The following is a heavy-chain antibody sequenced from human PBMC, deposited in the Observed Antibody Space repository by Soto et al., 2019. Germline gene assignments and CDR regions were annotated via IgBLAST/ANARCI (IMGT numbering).Heavy chain of an antibody. CDR2: INPAGGTT. CDR3: AMRSTEGAYYYMDV. CDR1: GFTFTSYY. D-gene: IGHD2-2*01. V-gene: IGHV1-46*03. Sequence: QVQLVQSGTEVKKPGASVKVSCKASGFTFTSYYMHWVRQAPGQGLEWMGIINPAGGTTTYAQSCQGRVTMTRDTSTSTVDMELSSLRSEDTAVYYCAMRSTEGAYYYMDVWGKGTTVTVSS. J-gene: IGHJ6*03.